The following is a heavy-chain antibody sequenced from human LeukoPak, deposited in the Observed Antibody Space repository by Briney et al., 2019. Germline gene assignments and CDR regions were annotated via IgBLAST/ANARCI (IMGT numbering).Heavy chain of an antibody. CDR1: GFTFSSYS. V-gene: IGHV3-21*01. J-gene: IGHJ6*02. D-gene: IGHD2-15*01. CDR3: AKGGPVEGMDV. CDR2: ISSSSSYI. Sequence: GGSLRLSRAASGFTFSSYSMSWVRQAPGKGLEWVSSISSSSSYIYYADSVKGRFTISRDNAKNSLYLQMNSLRAEDTAVYYCAKGGPVEGMDVWGQGTTVTVSS.